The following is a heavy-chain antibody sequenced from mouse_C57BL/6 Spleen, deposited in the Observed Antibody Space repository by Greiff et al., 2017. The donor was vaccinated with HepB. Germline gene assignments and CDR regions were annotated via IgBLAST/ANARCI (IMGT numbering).Heavy chain of an antibody. V-gene: IGHV1-55*01. CDR3: ARKTYYGSSYGFAY. D-gene: IGHD1-1*01. J-gene: IGHJ3*01. Sequence: VKLQQPGAELVKPGASVKMSCKASGYTFTSYWITWVKQRPGQGLEWIGDIYPGSGSTNYNEKFKSKATLTVDTSSSTAYMQLSSLTSEDSAVYYCARKTYYGSSYGFAYWGQGTLVTVSA. CDR2: IYPGSGST. CDR1: GYTFTSYW.